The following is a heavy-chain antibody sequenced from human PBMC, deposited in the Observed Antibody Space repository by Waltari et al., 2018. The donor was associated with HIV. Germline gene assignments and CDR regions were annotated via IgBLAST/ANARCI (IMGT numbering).Heavy chain of an antibody. CDR2: LFSNDEK. Sequence: QVTLKESGPVLVKPTETLRMTCTVSGFSVSDAGMGVAWIRQPPGKALEWLGHLFSNDEKSSSTALKSRPTISRDTSKSQMVRTMTNMDPADTATYYWARVMGCSVYPLFDYWVQGLLVTVSS. J-gene: IGHJ4*02. D-gene: IGHD3-16*01. CDR1: GFSVSDAGMG. V-gene: IGHV2-26*01. CDR3: ARVMGCSVYPLFDY.